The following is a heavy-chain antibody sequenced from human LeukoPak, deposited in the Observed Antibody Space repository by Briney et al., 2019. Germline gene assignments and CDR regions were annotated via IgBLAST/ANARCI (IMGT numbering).Heavy chain of an antibody. Sequence: SVKVSCKASGGTFSSYAISWVRQAPGQGLEWMGGIIPIFGTANYAQKFQGRVTITADKSTSTAYMELSSLRSEDTAVYYCASSWGYGGNYDFDYWGQGTLVTVSS. CDR3: ASSWGYGGNYDFDY. D-gene: IGHD4-23*01. J-gene: IGHJ4*02. CDR2: IIPIFGTA. CDR1: GGTFSSYA. V-gene: IGHV1-69*06.